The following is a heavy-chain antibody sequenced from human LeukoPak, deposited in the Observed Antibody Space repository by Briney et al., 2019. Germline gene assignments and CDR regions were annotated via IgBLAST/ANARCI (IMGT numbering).Heavy chain of an antibody. CDR1: GVTFNIYA. J-gene: IGHJ4*02. CDR3: AKDRRIAAAYLFDY. D-gene: IGHD6-13*01. CDR2: ISGSGGST. Sequence: GGSLSLSCAAAGVTFNIYAMSWVRQAPGKGREWVAGISGSGGSTGYADSVKGRFTISRDNSKNTLYLHMNSLRAEDTAVYYCAKDRRIAAAYLFDYWGQGTQVSVSS. V-gene: IGHV3-23*01.